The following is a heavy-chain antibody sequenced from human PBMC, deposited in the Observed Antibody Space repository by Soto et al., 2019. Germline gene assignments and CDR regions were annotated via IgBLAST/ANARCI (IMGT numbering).Heavy chain of an antibody. D-gene: IGHD2-2*01. Sequence: ASVKVSCKASGYTFTSYGISWVRQAPGQGLEWMGWISAYNGNTNYAQKLQGRVTMTTDTSTSTAYMEPRSLRSDDTAVYYCARGPAARDYYYGMDVWGQGTTVTVSS. J-gene: IGHJ6*02. V-gene: IGHV1-18*01. CDR3: ARGPAARDYYYGMDV. CDR1: GYTFTSYG. CDR2: ISAYNGNT.